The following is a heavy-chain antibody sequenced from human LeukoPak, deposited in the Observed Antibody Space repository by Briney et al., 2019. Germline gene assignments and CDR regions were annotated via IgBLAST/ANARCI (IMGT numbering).Heavy chain of an antibody. CDR2: IKQDGSEK. CDR3: DGGTGWVSNLG. V-gene: IGHV3-7*03. Sequence: PGGSLRLSCAASEFSFSNYWMHWVRQPPGKGLEWVANIKQDGSEKYYVDSVKGRFTISRDNAKNSLYLQMNSLRAEDTGVYYCDGGTGWVSNLGGGQGTLVIVSS. CDR1: EFSFSNYW. J-gene: IGHJ4*02. D-gene: IGHD6-19*01.